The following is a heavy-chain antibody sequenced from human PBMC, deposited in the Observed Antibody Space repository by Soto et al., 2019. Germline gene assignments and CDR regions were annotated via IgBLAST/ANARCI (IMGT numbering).Heavy chain of an antibody. D-gene: IGHD6-19*01. V-gene: IGHV3-30*14. CDR3: ARDRSSGLSEYHGMHV. CDR2: ISYDERNK. J-gene: IGHJ6*01. Sequence: GAQVNPCSVSAFTFSGHAMHWIRQAPGKGLEWVAVISYDERNKYYADSVKGRFTISRDNSKNTMYLQMKSLRVEDTAVYYCARDRSSGLSEYHGMHVWLLGTKVTVYS. CDR1: AFTFSGHA.